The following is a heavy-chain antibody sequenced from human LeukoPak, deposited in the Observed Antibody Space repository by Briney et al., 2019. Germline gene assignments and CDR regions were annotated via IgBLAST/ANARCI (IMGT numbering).Heavy chain of an antibody. CDR2: IGGSGGNT. CDR3: AKEMEEVAAANY. J-gene: IGHJ4*02. V-gene: IGHV3-23*01. CDR1: GFTFSSYA. Sequence: PGGSLRLSCAASGFTFSSYAMSWVRQAPGKGLEWVSSIGGSGGNTYYADSVKGRFTISRDNSKNTLYLQMNSLRAEDTAVYYCAKEMEEVAAANYWGQGTLVTVSS. D-gene: IGHD6-25*01.